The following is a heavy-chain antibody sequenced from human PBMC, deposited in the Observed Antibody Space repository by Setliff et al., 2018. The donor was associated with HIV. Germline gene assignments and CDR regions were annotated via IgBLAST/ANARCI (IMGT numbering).Heavy chain of an antibody. D-gene: IGHD2-8*01. V-gene: IGHV4-38-2*02. CDR1: GYSIRSGFD. Sequence: PSETLSLTCAVSGYSIRSGFDWGWIRQPPGKGLEWIGSIYHSGSTYYNPSLRSRATISVDTSKNQFSLKLSSVTAADTAVYYCARDAPTVYANGWFDPWGQVTLFTVSS. CDR2: IYHSGST. J-gene: IGHJ5*02. CDR3: ARDAPTVYANGWFDP.